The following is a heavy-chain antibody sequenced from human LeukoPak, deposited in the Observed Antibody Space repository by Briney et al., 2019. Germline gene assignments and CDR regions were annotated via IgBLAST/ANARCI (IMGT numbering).Heavy chain of an antibody. Sequence: GASVKVSCKASGGTFSSYAISWVRQAPGQGLEWMGWMNPNSGNTGYAQKFQGRVTMTRNTSISTAYMELSSLRSEDTAVYYCAASHPAAGNDYRGQGTLVTVSS. V-gene: IGHV1-8*02. CDR3: AASHPAAGNDY. CDR2: MNPNSGNT. J-gene: IGHJ4*02. CDR1: GGTFSSYA. D-gene: IGHD6-13*01.